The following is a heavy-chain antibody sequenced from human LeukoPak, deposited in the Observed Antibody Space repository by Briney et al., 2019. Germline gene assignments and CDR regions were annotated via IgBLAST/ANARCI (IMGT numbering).Heavy chain of an antibody. V-gene: IGHV3-33*01. CDR2: IWYDGSNK. CDR3: ARDTENAFDI. CDR1: GFTFSSYG. Sequence: GGSRRLSCAASGFTFSSYGMHWVRQAPGKGLEWVAVIWYDGSNKFYADSVKGRFTISRDNSNDTLYLQMNSLRAEDTAVYYCARDTENAFDIWGQGTLVTVSS. D-gene: IGHD4-17*01. J-gene: IGHJ3*02.